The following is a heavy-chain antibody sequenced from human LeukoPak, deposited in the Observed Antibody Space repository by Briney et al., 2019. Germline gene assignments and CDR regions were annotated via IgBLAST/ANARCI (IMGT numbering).Heavy chain of an antibody. CDR2: IYNSGST. Sequence: PSETLSLTCTVSGGSISSGNYYWSWIRQPAGEALEWIGHIYNSGSTNYNPPLKSRVTISVETSKNQLSLKLSSLTAADTAVYYCAREGYDSLWGQGTLVTVSS. CDR1: GGSISSGNYY. D-gene: IGHD3-3*01. CDR3: AREGYDSL. J-gene: IGHJ4*02. V-gene: IGHV4-61*09.